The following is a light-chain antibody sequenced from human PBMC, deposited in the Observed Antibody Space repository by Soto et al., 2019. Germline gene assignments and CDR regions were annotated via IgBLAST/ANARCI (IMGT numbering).Light chain of an antibody. CDR1: SSNIGSHT. CDR3: AAWDDSLNGVI. CDR2: SNN. V-gene: IGLV1-44*01. Sequence: QSALTQPPLASGTPGQRITISCSGSSSNIGSHTVNWHQQVPGTAPKLLIYSNNERPSGVPDRFSGSKSGTSASLAISGLQSGDEADYYCAAWDDSLNGVIFGGGTQLTVL. J-gene: IGLJ2*01.